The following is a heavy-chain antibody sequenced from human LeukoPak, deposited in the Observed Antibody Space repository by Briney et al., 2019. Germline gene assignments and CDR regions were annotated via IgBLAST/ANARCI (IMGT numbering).Heavy chain of an antibody. CDR1: GFTFSSYG. Sequence: GGSLRLSCAASGFTFSSYGMHWVRQAPGKGLEWVAVIWYDGSNKYYAVSVKGRFTISRDNSKNTLYLQMNSLRAEDTAVYYCARDSSYSSGWFYYWGQGTLVTVSS. CDR2: IWYDGSNK. CDR3: ARDSSYSSGWFYY. D-gene: IGHD6-19*01. J-gene: IGHJ4*02. V-gene: IGHV3-33*01.